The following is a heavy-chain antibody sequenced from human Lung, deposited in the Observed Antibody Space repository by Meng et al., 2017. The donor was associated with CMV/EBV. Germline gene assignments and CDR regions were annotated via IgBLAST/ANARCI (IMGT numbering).Heavy chain of an antibody. CDR1: GYTFTSYD. Sequence: ASXXVSXKASGYTFTSYDINWVRQATGQGLEWMGWMNPNSGNTAYAPKFQGRLTMTRNTSINTAYMDLSSLRSEDTAIYYCTRGRGSTHKGNWFDPGAQGNXVTVSS. J-gene: IGHJ5*02. V-gene: IGHV1-8*01. CDR3: TRGRGSTHKGNWFDP. D-gene: IGHD3-10*01. CDR2: MNPNSGNT.